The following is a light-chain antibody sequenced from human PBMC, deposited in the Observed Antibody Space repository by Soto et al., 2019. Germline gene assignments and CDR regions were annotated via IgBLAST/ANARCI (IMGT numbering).Light chain of an antibody. Sequence: DIQMTQSPSTLSASVGDRVTITSRASQSISSYLNWYQQKPGKAPKLLIYAASSLQSGVPSRFSGSGSGTDFTLTISSLQPDDFATYYCQQYDSYSWTFDQGTKVDIK. J-gene: IGKJ1*01. V-gene: IGKV1-39*01. CDR3: QQYDSYSWT. CDR2: AAS. CDR1: QSISSY.